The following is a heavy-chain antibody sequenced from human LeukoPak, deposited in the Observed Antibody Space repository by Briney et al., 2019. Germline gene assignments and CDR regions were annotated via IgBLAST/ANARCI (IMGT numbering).Heavy chain of an antibody. Sequence: GGSLRLSCAASGFTFSSYSMNWVRQAPGKGLEWVSSISSSSSYIYYADSVKGRFTISRDNAKNSLYLQMNSLRAEDTAVYYCARAGYYDFWSGYYEYNGMDVWGQGTTVTVSS. CDR3: ARAGYYDFWSGYYEYNGMDV. D-gene: IGHD3-3*01. CDR2: ISSSSSYI. J-gene: IGHJ6*02. V-gene: IGHV3-21*01. CDR1: GFTFSSYS.